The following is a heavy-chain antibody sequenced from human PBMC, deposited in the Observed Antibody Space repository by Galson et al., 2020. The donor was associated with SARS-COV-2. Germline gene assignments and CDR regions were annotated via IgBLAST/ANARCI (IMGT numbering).Heavy chain of an antibody. CDR2: IYSGGST. CDR1: GFTVSSNY. Sequence: GGSLRLSCAASGFTVSSNYMSWVRQAPGKGLEWVSVIYSGGSTYYADSVKGRFTISSDNSKNTLHLQMNSLRAGDTAVYYCARDAQSYGMDVWGQGTTVTVAS. V-gene: IGHV3-53*01. CDR3: ARDAQSYGMDV. J-gene: IGHJ6*02.